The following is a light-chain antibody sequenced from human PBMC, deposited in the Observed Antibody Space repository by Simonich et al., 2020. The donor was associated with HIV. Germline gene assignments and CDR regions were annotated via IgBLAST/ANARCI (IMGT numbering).Light chain of an antibody. Sequence: QSALTQPRPVSGAPGQSVTISCTGTSSDVGGFDYVSWHQQHPGKAPKPMIYDVTKLPSGLPDRFSGSKSGNTASLTISGLQAEDEADYYCCSYAGSYTWVFGGGTKLTVL. J-gene: IGLJ3*02. CDR1: SSDVGGFDY. V-gene: IGLV2-11*01. CDR3: CSYAGSYTWV. CDR2: DVT.